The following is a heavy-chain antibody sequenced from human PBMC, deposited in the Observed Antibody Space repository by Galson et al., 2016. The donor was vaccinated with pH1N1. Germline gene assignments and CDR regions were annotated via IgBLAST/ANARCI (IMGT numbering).Heavy chain of an antibody. CDR3: AMVPRGEFLYYMDV. J-gene: IGHJ6*03. V-gene: IGHV4-31*03. D-gene: IGHD3-16*01. CDR2: IYYSGST. Sequence: TLSLTCTVSGGSISNSDYYWGWIRQPPGKGLEWIGYIYYSGSTYYNPSLKSRVTISVDTSKNQFSLKLSSVTAADTAVYYCAMVPRGEFLYYMDVWGKGTTVTVSS. CDR1: GGSISNSDYY.